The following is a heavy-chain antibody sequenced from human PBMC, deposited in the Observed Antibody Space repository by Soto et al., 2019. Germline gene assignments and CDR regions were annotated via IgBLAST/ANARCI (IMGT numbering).Heavy chain of an antibody. Sequence: KESGPTLVEPTHSVTLTCAFSGFSLTTGGMAVGWIRQPPGKALELLALVYWDNDKRYNPFLKSRLTITRDTSMGQVFLLMTNMDPADAATYFCVHNSRPREWSGNYGDYYFDYWGQGTLVTFSS. CDR3: VHNSRPREWSGNYGDYYFDY. V-gene: IGHV2-5*02. J-gene: IGHJ4*02. D-gene: IGHD4-17*01. CDR2: VYWDNDK. CDR1: GFSLTTGGMA.